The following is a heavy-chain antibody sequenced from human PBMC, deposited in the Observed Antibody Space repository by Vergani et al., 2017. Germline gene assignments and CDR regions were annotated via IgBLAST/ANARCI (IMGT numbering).Heavy chain of an antibody. CDR1: GGSFSGYY. Sequence: QVQLQQWGAGLLKPSETLSLTCAVYGGSFSGYYWSWIRQPPGKGLEWIGEINHSGSTNYNPSLKSRATISVDTSKNQFSLKLSSVTAADTAVYYCARAGDCSGGSCFDYWGQGTLVTVSS. V-gene: IGHV4-34*01. D-gene: IGHD2-15*01. CDR3: ARAGDCSGGSCFDY. CDR2: INHSGST. J-gene: IGHJ4*02.